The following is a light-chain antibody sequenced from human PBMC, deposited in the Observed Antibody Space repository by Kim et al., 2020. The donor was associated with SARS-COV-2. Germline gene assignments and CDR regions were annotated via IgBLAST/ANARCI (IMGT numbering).Light chain of an antibody. CDR2: DAS. Sequence: DIQMTQSPPSLSPSVGDRVTITCQASQDIRKYLNWYQHKPRKAPKLLIYDASNLETGVPSRFSGSGSGTDFTFTISSLQPEDIATYYCQQFDNLPFTFGGGTKVDIK. J-gene: IGKJ4*01. CDR3: QQFDNLPFT. CDR1: QDIRKY. V-gene: IGKV1-33*01.